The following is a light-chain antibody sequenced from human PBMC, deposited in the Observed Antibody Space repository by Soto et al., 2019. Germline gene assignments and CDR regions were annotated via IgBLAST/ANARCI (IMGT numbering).Light chain of an antibody. CDR2: SNN. Sequence: QSVLTQPPSASGTPGQRVTISCSGSRSNIGSNTVNWYQQLPGTAPKLLIYSNNQRPSGVPDRFSGSKSGTSASLAISGLQSEDEADYYCAAWDDSLNALVFGGGTKLTVL. CDR3: AAWDDSLNALV. J-gene: IGLJ2*01. V-gene: IGLV1-44*01. CDR1: RSNIGSNT.